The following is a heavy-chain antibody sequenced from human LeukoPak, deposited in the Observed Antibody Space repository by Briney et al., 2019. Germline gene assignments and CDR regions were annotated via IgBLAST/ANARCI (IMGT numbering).Heavy chain of an antibody. CDR2: IYTSGST. CDR3: ARDTWPKLGYCSGGSCLDAFDI. V-gene: IGHV4-4*07. Sequence: SGTLSLTCTVSGGSISSYYWSWIRQPAGKGLEWIGRIYTSGSTNYNPSLKSRVTMSVDTSKNQFSLKLSSVTAADTAVYYCARDTWPKLGYCSGGSCLDAFDIWGQGTMVTVSS. J-gene: IGHJ3*02. D-gene: IGHD2-15*01. CDR1: GGSISSYY.